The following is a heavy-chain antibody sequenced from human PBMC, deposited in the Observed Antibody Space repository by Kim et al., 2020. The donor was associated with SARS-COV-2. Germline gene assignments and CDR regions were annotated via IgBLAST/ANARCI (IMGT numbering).Heavy chain of an antibody. V-gene: IGHV3-23*01. Sequence: VQGRFTISRANSKNTLYLQMNSLRAEDTAVYYCAKDLSQVGDNWYKYFDYWGQGTLVAVSS. D-gene: IGHD1-1*01. CDR3: AKDLSQVGDNWYKYFDY. J-gene: IGHJ4*02.